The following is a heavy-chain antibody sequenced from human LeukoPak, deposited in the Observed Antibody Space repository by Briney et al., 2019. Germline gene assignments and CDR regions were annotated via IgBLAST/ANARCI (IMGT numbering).Heavy chain of an antibody. D-gene: IGHD4-11*01. CDR1: GFTFSSYA. Sequence: GGSLRLSCSASGFTFSSYAMSWVRQAPGKGLEWVSAISGSGASTYNADSVKGRFTISRDNAESSMYLQMNSLRAEDTAVYYCARVALRPIDYSNPEFDPWGQGTLVTVSS. CDR3: ARVALRPIDYSNPEFDP. CDR2: ISGSGAST. J-gene: IGHJ5*02. V-gene: IGHV3-23*01.